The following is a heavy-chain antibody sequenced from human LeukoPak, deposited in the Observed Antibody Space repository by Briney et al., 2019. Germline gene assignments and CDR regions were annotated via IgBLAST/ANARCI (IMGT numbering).Heavy chain of an antibody. V-gene: IGHV4-34*01. J-gene: IGHJ4*02. D-gene: IGHD3-10*01. CDR3: ARGGKITMVRGVIRKRGYYFDY. CDR1: GGSFSGYY. Sequence: PSETLSLTCAVYGGSFSGYYWSWIRQPPGKRLEWIGEINHSGSTNYNPSLKSRVTISVDTSKNQFSLKLSSVTAADTAVYYCARGGKITMVRGVIRKRGYYFDYWGQGTLVTVSS. CDR2: INHSGST.